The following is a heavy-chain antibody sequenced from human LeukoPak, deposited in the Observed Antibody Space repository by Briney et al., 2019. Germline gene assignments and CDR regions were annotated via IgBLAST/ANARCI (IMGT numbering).Heavy chain of an antibody. CDR1: GYTFTTFD. CDR3: ARGLLGFMRSDYSNYWDNWFDP. J-gene: IGHJ5*02. Sequence: ASVKVSCKASGYTFTTFDINWVRQATGQGLEWMGWMNPNSGNTGYAQRFQGRVTMTRNTSISTAYMEPSSLRSEDTAVYYCARGLLGFMRSDYSNYWDNWFDPWGQGTLVTVSS. V-gene: IGHV1-8*02. CDR2: MNPNSGNT. D-gene: IGHD4-11*01.